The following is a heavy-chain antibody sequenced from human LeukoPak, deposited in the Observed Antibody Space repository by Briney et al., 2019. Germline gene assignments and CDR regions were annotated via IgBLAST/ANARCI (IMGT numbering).Heavy chain of an antibody. CDR2: IWYDGSNK. D-gene: IGHD6-19*01. CDR1: GFTFSSYG. V-gene: IGHV3-33*06. J-gene: IGHJ4*02. CDR3: AKVGSSGWTGDYFDY. Sequence: GGSLRLPCAASGFTFSSYGMHWVRQAPGKGVEWVAVIWYDGSNKYYADSVKGRFTISRDNSKNTLYLQMNSLRAEDTAVYYCAKVGSSGWTGDYFDYWGQGTLVTVSS.